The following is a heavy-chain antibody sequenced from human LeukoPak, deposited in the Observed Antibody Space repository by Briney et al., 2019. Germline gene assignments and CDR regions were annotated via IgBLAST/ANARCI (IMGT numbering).Heavy chain of an antibody. J-gene: IGHJ4*02. Sequence: GGSLRLSCAASGFTFSSYDMNWVRQAPGKGPEWVSSISGSRNYIYYADSIKGRFTITRDNAKNSLYLQMNSLRAEDTAVYYCARASRMGAVFDSWGQGALVTVSS. D-gene: IGHD3-16*01. CDR2: ISGSRNYI. V-gene: IGHV3-21*01. CDR3: ARASRMGAVFDS. CDR1: GFTFSSYD.